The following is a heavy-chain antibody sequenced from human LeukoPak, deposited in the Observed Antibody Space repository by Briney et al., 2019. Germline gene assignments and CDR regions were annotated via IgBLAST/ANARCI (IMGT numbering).Heavy chain of an antibody. D-gene: IGHD5-12*01. Sequence: HTGGSLRLSCAASGFTFSSYAMSWVRQAPGKGLEWVSAISGSGGSTYYADSVKGRFTISRDNSKNTLYLQMNSLRAEDTAVHYCARRSGYDYFDSWGQGTLVTVSS. CDR1: GFTFSSYA. J-gene: IGHJ4*02. CDR2: ISGSGGST. CDR3: ARRSGYDYFDS. V-gene: IGHV3-23*01.